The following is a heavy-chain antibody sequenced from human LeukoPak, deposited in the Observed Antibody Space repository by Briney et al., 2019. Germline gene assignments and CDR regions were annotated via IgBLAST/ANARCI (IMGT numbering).Heavy chain of an antibody. CDR3: ANYNYGTLGFDY. Sequence: ASVKVSCTASGYTFTSYYMHWVRQAPGQGLEWMGIINPSGGSTSYAQKFQGRVTMTRDTSTSTVYMELSSLRSDDTAVYYCANYNYGTLGFDYWGQGTLVTVSS. CDR1: GYTFTSYY. J-gene: IGHJ4*02. CDR2: INPSGGST. D-gene: IGHD5-18*01. V-gene: IGHV1-46*01.